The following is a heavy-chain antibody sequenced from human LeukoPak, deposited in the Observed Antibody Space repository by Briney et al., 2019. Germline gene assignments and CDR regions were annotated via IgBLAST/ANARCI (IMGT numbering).Heavy chain of an antibody. V-gene: IGHV3-74*01. J-gene: IGHJ5*02. Sequence: GGSLRLSCAASGFTFSSYWMHWVRQAPGKGLVWVSRINSDGSSTSYADSVKGRFTISRDNTRNTMDLQMSSLRAEDTAVYYCVRDRYCSSTSCDFANWFDLWGQGALVTVSS. CDR1: GFTFSSYW. D-gene: IGHD2-2*01. CDR3: VRDRYCSSTSCDFANWFDL. CDR2: INSDGSST.